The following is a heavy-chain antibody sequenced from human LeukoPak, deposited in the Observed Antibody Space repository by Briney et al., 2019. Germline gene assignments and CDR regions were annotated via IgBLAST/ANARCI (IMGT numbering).Heavy chain of an antibody. CDR3: ALVGATTASIDY. Sequence: ASVKVSCKVSGYALTELSMHWVRRAPGKGLEWMGGFDPEDGETIYAQKFQGRVTMTEDTSTDTAYMELSSLRSEDTAVYYCALVGATTASIDYWGQGTLVTVSS. CDR1: GYALTELS. V-gene: IGHV1-24*01. J-gene: IGHJ4*02. CDR2: FDPEDGET. D-gene: IGHD1-26*01.